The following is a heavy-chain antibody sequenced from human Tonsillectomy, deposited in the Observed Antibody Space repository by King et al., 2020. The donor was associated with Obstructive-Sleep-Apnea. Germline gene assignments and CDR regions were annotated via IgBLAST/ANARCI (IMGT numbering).Heavy chain of an antibody. CDR2: IKEDGSER. J-gene: IGHJ4*02. Sequence: EVQLVESGGGLVRPGGSLRLSCAASGFTFSEYWMSWFRQAPGKGLEWLANIKEDGSERNFVDSLKGRIGISRDNAKSSLYLEMNSLGAEDTGLYYFARDLAGIYTRETNYFDYWGQGTLVTVSS. V-gene: IGHV3-7*03. CDR3: ARDLAGIYTRETNYFDY. D-gene: IGHD5-12*01. CDR1: GFTFSEYW.